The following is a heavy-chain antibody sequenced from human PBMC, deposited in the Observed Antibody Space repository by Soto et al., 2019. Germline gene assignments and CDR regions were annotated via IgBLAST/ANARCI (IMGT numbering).Heavy chain of an antibody. J-gene: IGHJ5*02. CDR1: GYTFNTYG. D-gene: IGHD3-3*01. CDR3: ARDPPEFWTSYWFDP. Sequence: ASVKVSCKTSGYTFNTYGINWVRQAPGQGLELMGWISAYDGKTTYAEKFQGRVTLTTDTSAGTAYMELRSLRSDDTAIYYCARDPPEFWTSYWFDPWGQGTPVTVSS. CDR2: ISAYDGKT. V-gene: IGHV1-18*01.